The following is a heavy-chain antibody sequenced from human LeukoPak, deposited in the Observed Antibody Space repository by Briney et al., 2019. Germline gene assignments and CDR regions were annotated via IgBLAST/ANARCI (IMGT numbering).Heavy chain of an antibody. V-gene: IGHV3-48*03. J-gene: IGHJ4*02. D-gene: IGHD3-22*01. CDR2: ISSSGSTI. CDR3: ATPSGYYHY. CDR1: GFTFTSYE. Sequence: AGSLRLSCAASGFTFTSYEMNWVRQAPGKGLEWVSYISSSGSTIYYTVSVKGRFTISRDNGKKSLYLQMNSLRAEDTAVYYCATPSGYYHYSGQGALVTVSS.